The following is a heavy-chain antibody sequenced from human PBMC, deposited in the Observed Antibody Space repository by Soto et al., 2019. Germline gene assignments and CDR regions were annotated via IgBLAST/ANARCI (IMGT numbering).Heavy chain of an antibody. Sequence: EASVKVSCKASGYTLTSYGISWVRQAPGQGLEWMGWISAYNGNTNYAQKLQGRVTMTTDTSTSTAYMELRSLRSDDTAVYYCARDHRAITFGGVIVDAFDIWGQGTMVTVSS. CDR2: ISAYNGNT. CDR1: GYTLTSYG. D-gene: IGHD3-16*02. J-gene: IGHJ3*02. V-gene: IGHV1-18*04. CDR3: ARDHRAITFGGVIVDAFDI.